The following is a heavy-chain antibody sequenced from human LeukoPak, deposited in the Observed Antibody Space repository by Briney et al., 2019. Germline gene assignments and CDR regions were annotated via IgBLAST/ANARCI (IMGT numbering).Heavy chain of an antibody. J-gene: IGHJ6*02. V-gene: IGHV3-30-3*01. CDR1: GFTFSRYA. CDR3: ARVGYYGSGSYYPTNYYYYYGMDV. Sequence: GRSLRPSCAASGFTFSRYAMHWVRQAPVKGLEWVAVMSFDGSNEYYADSVKGRFTISRDNSKNTLYLQMNSLRAEDTAVYYCARVGYYGSGSYYPTNYYYYYGMDVWGQGTTVTVSS. D-gene: IGHD3-10*01. CDR2: MSFDGSNE.